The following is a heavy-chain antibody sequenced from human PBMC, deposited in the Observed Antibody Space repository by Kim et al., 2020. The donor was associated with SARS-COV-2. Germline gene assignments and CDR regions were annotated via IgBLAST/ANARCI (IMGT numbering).Heavy chain of an antibody. CDR3: LGGYYFDY. J-gene: IGHJ4*02. V-gene: IGHV1-3*01. CDR2: IDCGNGNT. CDR1: GHTFTRDS. Sequence: ASVKVSCKTSGHTFTRDSIHWVRQAPGQGLEWMGGIDCGNGNTIYSQKFQGRVTFTMDTSESTAYMELSSLRSEDSAVYYCLGGYYFDYWGQGTLVTVSS. D-gene: IGHD2-15*01.